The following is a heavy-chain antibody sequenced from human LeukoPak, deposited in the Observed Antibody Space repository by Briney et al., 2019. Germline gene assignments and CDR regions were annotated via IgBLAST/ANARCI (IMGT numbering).Heavy chain of an antibody. CDR1: GYTFTGYY. V-gene: IGHV1-2*02. Sequence: VASVKVSCKASGYTFTGYYMHWVRQAPGQGLEWMGWINPNSGGTNYAQKFQGRVTMTRDSSISTAYMELSRLRSDDTAVYYCARVPRVDYSNYWFDPWGQGTLVTVSS. J-gene: IGHJ5*02. CDR3: ARVPRVDYSNYWFDP. D-gene: IGHD4-11*01. CDR2: INPNSGGT.